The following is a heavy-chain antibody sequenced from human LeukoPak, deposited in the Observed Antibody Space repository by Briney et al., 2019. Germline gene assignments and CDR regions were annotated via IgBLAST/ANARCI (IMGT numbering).Heavy chain of an antibody. V-gene: IGHV1-46*01. Sequence: ASVKVSCKASGYTFTSYYMHWVRQAPGQGLEWMGIINPSGGSTSYAQKFQGRVTVTRDTSTSTVYMELSSLRSEDTAVYYCARTVAARPYFDYWGQGTLVTVSS. D-gene: IGHD6-6*01. CDR3: ARTVAARPYFDY. J-gene: IGHJ4*02. CDR1: GYTFTSYY. CDR2: INPSGGST.